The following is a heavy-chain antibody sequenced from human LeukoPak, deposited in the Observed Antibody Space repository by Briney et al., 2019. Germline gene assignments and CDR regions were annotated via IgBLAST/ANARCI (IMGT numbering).Heavy chain of an antibody. V-gene: IGHV4-59*01. CDR3: ARGGSIVGATPHDAFDI. Sequence: SETLSLTCTVSAAPITSYYWSWIRQPPGKGLEWIGCIYYSGSTNYNPSLKSRVAISVDTSKNQVSLRLSSVTAADTAVYYCARGGSIVGATPHDAFDIWGQGTVVTVS. J-gene: IGHJ3*02. CDR2: IYYSGST. D-gene: IGHD1-26*01. CDR1: AAPITSYY.